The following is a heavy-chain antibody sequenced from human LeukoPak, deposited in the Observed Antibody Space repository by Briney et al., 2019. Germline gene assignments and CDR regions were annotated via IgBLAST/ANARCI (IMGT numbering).Heavy chain of an antibody. Sequence: GGSLRLSWAASGXTFSSYAVSWVRQAPGKGLEWVSSISGSGGSTYYADSVKGRFTISRDNSKDTLYLQMNSLRAEDTAVYYCARAPTSYYYFDYWGQGTLVTVSS. J-gene: IGHJ4*02. CDR2: ISGSGGST. CDR1: GXTFSSYA. CDR3: ARAPTSYYYFDY. V-gene: IGHV3-23*01. D-gene: IGHD1-26*01.